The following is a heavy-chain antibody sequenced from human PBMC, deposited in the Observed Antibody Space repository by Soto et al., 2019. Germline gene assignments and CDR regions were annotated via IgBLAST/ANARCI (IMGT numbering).Heavy chain of an antibody. D-gene: IGHD3-22*01. CDR2: IIPIFGTA. V-gene: IGHV1-69*06. J-gene: IGHJ3*02. CDR1: GGTFRTYG. CDR3: ASRIRDYYDSSGYDDAFDI. Sequence: SSVKSSCKTSGGTFRTYGMSCVRQGPGQLLDWMGGIIPIFGTANYAHKFQGRVTITADKSTSTAYMELSSLRSEDTAVYYCASRIRDYYDSSGYDDAFDIWGQGKMVTVSS.